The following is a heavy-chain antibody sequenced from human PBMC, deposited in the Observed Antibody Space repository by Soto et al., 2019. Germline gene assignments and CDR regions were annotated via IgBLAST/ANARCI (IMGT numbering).Heavy chain of an antibody. J-gene: IGHJ3*02. CDR2: ISSSSSYI. CDR3: ARDLLDAFDI. V-gene: IGHV3-21*01. D-gene: IGHD2-15*01. CDR1: GFTFSSYS. Sequence: PVGSLRLSCAASGFTFSSYSMNWVCQAPGKGLEWVSSISSSSSYIYYADSVKGRFTISRDNAKNSLYLQMNSLRAEDTAVYYCARDLLDAFDIWGQGTMVTVSS.